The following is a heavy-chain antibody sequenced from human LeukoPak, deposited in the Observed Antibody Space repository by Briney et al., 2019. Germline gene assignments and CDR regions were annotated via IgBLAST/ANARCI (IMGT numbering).Heavy chain of an antibody. J-gene: IGHJ5*02. CDR2: INHSGST. Sequence: PSETLSLTCAVYGGSFSGYYWSWIRQPPGKGLEWIGEINHSGSTNYNPSLKSRVTISVDTSKNQFSLKLSSVTAADTAVYYCARWVVVVPAAMNWFDPWGQGTLVTASS. CDR3: ARWVVVVPAAMNWFDP. V-gene: IGHV4-34*01. CDR1: GGSFSGYY. D-gene: IGHD2-2*01.